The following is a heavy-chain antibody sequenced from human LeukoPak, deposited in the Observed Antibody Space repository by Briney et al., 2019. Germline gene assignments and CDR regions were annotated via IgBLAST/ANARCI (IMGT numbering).Heavy chain of an antibody. J-gene: IGHJ4*02. CDR3: ARDLRVISFDN. V-gene: IGHV3-23*01. D-gene: IGHD2-21*01. CDR2: ISGSGGST. CDR1: GFTFSSYG. Sequence: PGGTLRLSCAASGFTFSSYGMSWVRQAPGKGLEWVSAISGSGGSTYYADSVKGRATISRDNSKNTLYLQMNSLRAEGTAIYYCARDLRVISFDNWGQGTLVSVSS.